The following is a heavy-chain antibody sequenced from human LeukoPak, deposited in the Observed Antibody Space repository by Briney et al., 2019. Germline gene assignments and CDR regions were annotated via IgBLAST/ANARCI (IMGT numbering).Heavy chain of an antibody. CDR2: IYYSGST. Sequence: SETLSLTCTVSGGSISSSSYYWGWIRQPPGKGLEWIGSIYYSGSTYYNPSLKSRVTISEDTSKNQFSLKLSSVTAADTAVYYCAKLEQQLLAFDIWGQGTMVTVSS. J-gene: IGHJ3*02. D-gene: IGHD6-13*01. V-gene: IGHV4-39*01. CDR1: GGSISSSSYY. CDR3: AKLEQQLLAFDI.